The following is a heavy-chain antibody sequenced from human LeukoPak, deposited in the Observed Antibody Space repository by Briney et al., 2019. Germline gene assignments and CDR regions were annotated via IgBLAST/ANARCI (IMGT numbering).Heavy chain of an antibody. CDR3: ARNLMYCSSTTCHLDY. V-gene: IGHV1-8*01. CDR2: MNPKNGHT. J-gene: IGHJ4*02. D-gene: IGHD2-2*01. CDR1: GYTFTSYD. Sequence: ASVKVSCKASGYTFTSYDINWVRQATGQGLEWMGLMNPKNGHTVYAQKFQGRVTMTRDTSISTAYLELSSLRSEDTAVYYCARNLMYCSSTTCHLDYWGQGTLVTVSS.